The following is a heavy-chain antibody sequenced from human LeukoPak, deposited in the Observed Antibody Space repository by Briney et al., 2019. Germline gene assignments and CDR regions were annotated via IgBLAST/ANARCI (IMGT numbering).Heavy chain of an antibody. CDR1: GFTFSNHW. CDR3: ARDDNFSSDS. V-gene: IGHV3-74*01. CDR2: ISGDGSST. J-gene: IGHJ4*02. Sequence: GGSLRLSCAASGFTFSNHWMHWVRQAPGKGLVWVSRISGDGSSTRYADSVKGRFTISRDNAKNSLYLQMNSLRAEDTAVYYCARDDNFSSDSWGQGTLVIVSS. D-gene: IGHD3-9*01.